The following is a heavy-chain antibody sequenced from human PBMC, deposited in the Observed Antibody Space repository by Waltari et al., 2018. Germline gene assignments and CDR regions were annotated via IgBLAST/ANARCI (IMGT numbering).Heavy chain of an antibody. CDR3: AKDIHSGWSENDAFDI. CDR2: ISWNSGSI. CDR1: GFTFDDYA. V-gene: IGHV3-9*01. J-gene: IGHJ3*02. D-gene: IGHD6-19*01. Sequence: EVQLVESGGGLVQPGRSLRLSCAASGFTFDDYAMHWVRQAPGKGLEWVSGISWNSGSIGYADSVKGRFTISRDNAKNSLYLQMNSLRAEDTALYYCAKDIHSGWSENDAFDIWGQGTMVTVSS.